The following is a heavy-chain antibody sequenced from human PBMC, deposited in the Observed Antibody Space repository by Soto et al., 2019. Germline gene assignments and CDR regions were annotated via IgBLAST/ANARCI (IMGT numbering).Heavy chain of an antibody. J-gene: IGHJ4*02. CDR1: GGSISSYY. V-gene: IGHV4-59*01. CDR2: IYYSGST. D-gene: IGHD3-10*01. Sequence: PSETLSLTCTVSGGSISSYYWSWIRQPPGKGLEWIGYIYYSGSTNYNPSLKSRVTISVDTSKNQFSLKLSSVTAADTAVYYCARRGSGSYYSFDYWGQGTLVTVSS. CDR3: ARRGSGSYYSFDY.